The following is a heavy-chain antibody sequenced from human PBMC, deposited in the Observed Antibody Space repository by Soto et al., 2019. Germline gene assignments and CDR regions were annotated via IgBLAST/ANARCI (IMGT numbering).Heavy chain of an antibody. CDR3: ARSFSYGHGKWFDP. J-gene: IGHJ5*02. D-gene: IGHD5-18*01. CDR2: IGTGGDT. Sequence: GGSLRLSGAASGLTFSSYDMHWVRQATGKGLEWVSAIGTGGDTYYPDSVKGRFTISRESAKNSLYLQMNSLRVGDSAVYYCARSFSYGHGKWFDPSDQGTLVTVSS. V-gene: IGHV3-13*01. CDR1: GLTFSSYD.